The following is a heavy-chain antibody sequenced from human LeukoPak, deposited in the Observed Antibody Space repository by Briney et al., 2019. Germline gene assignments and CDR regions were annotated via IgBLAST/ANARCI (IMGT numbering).Heavy chain of an antibody. D-gene: IGHD1-1*01. CDR3: AKHVSDNQDGRYFDY. CDR2: ISSSGRYT. J-gene: IGHJ4*02. Sequence: PGGSLRLSCAASGFTFSTYAMSWVRQAPGKGLEWVSAISSSGRYTYYADSVKGRFTISRDNSKNTLYLQMNSLRAEDTAVYYCAKHVSDNQDGRYFDYWGQGTLVTVSS. V-gene: IGHV3-23*01. CDR1: GFTFSTYA.